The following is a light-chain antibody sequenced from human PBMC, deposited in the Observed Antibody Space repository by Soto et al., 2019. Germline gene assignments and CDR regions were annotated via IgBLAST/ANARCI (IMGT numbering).Light chain of an antibody. CDR2: DAS. CDR1: QSVSSY. Sequence: EIVLTQSPATLSLSPGERATLSCRASQSVSSYLAWYQQKPGQAPRLLIYDASNRATGIPARFSGSGSGTDFTLTISSLEPEDFAVYYCQQRSNWPPVFTFGPETKVDIK. J-gene: IGKJ3*01. CDR3: QQRSNWPPVFT. V-gene: IGKV3-11*01.